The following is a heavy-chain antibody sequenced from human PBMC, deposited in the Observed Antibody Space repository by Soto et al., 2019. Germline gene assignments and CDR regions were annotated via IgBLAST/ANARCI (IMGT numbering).Heavy chain of an antibody. Sequence: ESGPTLVNPTETLTLTCTVSGFSLSNARMGVSWIRQPPGKALEWLAHIFSNDEKSYSTSLKSRLTISKDTSKSQVVLTMTNMDPVDTATYYCARSSERSSTDNFDYWGQGTLVTVSS. J-gene: IGHJ4*02. CDR1: GFSLSNARMG. CDR3: ARSSERSSTDNFDY. V-gene: IGHV2-26*01. CDR2: IFSNDEK. D-gene: IGHD6-13*01.